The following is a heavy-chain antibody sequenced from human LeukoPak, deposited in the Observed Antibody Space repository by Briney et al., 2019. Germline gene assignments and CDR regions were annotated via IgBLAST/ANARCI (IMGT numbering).Heavy chain of an antibody. D-gene: IGHD3-16*01. J-gene: IGHJ4*02. V-gene: IGHV3-23*01. CDR1: GFTFSSYA. CDR3: AKDWGEYFDYVWGSVTSFDF. Sequence: PGGSLRLSCVASGFTFSSYALSWVRQAPGKGLDCVSVISGSDGYTYYADSVKGRFTISRDNSKNTLYLQMKSLRAEDTAVYYCAKDWGEYFDYVWGSVTSFDFWGQGTLVTVSS. CDR2: ISGSDGYT.